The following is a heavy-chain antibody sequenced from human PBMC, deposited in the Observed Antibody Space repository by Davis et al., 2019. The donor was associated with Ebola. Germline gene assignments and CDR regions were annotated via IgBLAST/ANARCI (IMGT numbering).Heavy chain of an antibody. D-gene: IGHD4-17*01. CDR2: ISYDGSNK. CDR3: ARGSSVTSRSAFDI. CDR1: GFTFSSYA. V-gene: IGHV3-30*04. Sequence: GGSLRLSCAASGFTFSSYAMHWVRQAPGKGLEWVAVISYDGSNKYYADSVKGRFTISRDNSKNTLYLQMNSLRAEDTAVYYCARGSSVTSRSAFDIWGQGTMVTVSS. J-gene: IGHJ3*02.